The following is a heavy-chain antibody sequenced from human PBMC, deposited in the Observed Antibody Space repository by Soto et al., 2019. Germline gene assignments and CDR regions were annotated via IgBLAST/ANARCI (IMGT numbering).Heavy chain of an antibody. CDR2: IWYDGSNK. V-gene: IGHV3-33*01. CDR1: GFTFSSYG. CDR3: AASSSSSVLGYYYGMDV. D-gene: IGHD6-6*01. J-gene: IGHJ6*02. Sequence: HPGGSLRLSCAASGFTFSSYGMHWVRQAPGKGLEWVAVIWYDGSNKYYADSVKGRFTISRDNSKNTLYLQMNSLRAEDTAVYYCAASSSSSVLGYYYGMDVWGQGTTVTDSS.